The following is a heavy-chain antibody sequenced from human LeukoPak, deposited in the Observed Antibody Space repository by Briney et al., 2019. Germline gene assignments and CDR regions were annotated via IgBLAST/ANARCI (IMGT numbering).Heavy chain of an antibody. J-gene: IGHJ3*02. Sequence: GGSLRLSYAASGFTFSSYWMSWVRQAPGKGLEWVANIKQDGSEKYYVDSVKGRFTISRDNAKNSLYLQMNSLRAEDTAVYYCARDSLLWFGELFHDAFDIWGQGTMVTVSS. CDR2: IKQDGSEK. V-gene: IGHV3-7*01. CDR3: ARDSLLWFGELFHDAFDI. CDR1: GFTFSSYW. D-gene: IGHD3-10*01.